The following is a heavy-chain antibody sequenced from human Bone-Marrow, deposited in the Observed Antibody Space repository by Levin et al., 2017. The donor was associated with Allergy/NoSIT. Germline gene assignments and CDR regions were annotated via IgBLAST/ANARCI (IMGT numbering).Heavy chain of an antibody. V-gene: IGHV3-64*01. J-gene: IGHJ4*02. CDR1: GFTFSSYA. Sequence: PGGSLRLSCAASGFTFSSYAMHWVRQAPGKGLEYVSAISSNGGSTYYANSVKGRFTISRDNSKNTLYLQMGSLRAEDMAVYYCARSGYGGIAVAEPSARTSPFDYWGQGTLVTVSS. CDR2: ISSNGGST. CDR3: ARSGYGGIAVAEPSARTSPFDY. D-gene: IGHD6-19*01.